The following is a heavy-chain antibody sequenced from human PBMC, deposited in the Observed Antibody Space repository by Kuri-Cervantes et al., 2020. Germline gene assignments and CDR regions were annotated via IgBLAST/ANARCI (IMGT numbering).Heavy chain of an antibody. CDR2: FDPEDGET. J-gene: IGHJ5*02. V-gene: IGHV1-24*01. CDR3: AREYSSGWLLAGHWFDP. CDR1: GYTFTNFL. D-gene: IGHD6-19*01. Sequence: ASVKVSCKASGYTFTNFLIHWVRQAPGQGLEWMGGFDPEDGETISAQKFQGRVTMTEDTSTDTAYMELSSLRSEDTAVYYCAREYSSGWLLAGHWFDPWGQGTLVTVSS.